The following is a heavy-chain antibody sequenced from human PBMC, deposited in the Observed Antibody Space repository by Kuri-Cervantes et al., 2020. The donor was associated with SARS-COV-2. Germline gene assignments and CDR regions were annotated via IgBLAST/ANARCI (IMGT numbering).Heavy chain of an antibody. CDR2: VAYKGAT. V-gene: IGHV4-59*01. Sequence: SETLSPTCTVSGDSITNYYLTWIRQPPGKGLEWIGYVAYKGATAYNPSLKSRVTMSLDTSKNQFSLRLSSVTAADTAVYYCSGRVDFSSVDYWGQGTLVTVSS. J-gene: IGHJ4*02. D-gene: IGHD3/OR15-3a*01. CDR1: GDSITNYY. CDR3: SGRVDFSSVDY.